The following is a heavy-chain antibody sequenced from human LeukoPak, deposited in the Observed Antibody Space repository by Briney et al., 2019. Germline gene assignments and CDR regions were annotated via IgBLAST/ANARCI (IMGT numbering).Heavy chain of an antibody. CDR1: GYTFTSYG. V-gene: IGHV1-69*01. CDR2: IIPIFGTA. D-gene: IGHD3-3*01. CDR3: ARETDSDYDFWSGYFVN. J-gene: IGHJ4*02. Sequence: SVKVSCKASGYTFTSYGISWVLQAPGQGLEWMGGIIPIFGTANYAQKFQGRVTITADESTSTAYMELSSLRSEDTAVYYCARETDSDYDFWSGYFVNWGQGTLVTVSS.